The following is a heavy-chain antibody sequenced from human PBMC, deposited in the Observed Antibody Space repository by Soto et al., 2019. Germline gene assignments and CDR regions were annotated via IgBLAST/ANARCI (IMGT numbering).Heavy chain of an antibody. V-gene: IGHV4-34*01. J-gene: IGHJ4*02. CDR3: ARGDYLYYFDY. CDR2: INHSGTA. D-gene: IGHD4-17*01. Sequence: SETLSLTCAVYDGPFSAYYWSWIRQPPGKGLEWIGEINHSGTANYNPSLMSRVSMSRDMSRKQFSLKLTSVTAADTAVYYCARGDYLYYFDYWGQGTLVTVSS. CDR1: DGPFSAYY.